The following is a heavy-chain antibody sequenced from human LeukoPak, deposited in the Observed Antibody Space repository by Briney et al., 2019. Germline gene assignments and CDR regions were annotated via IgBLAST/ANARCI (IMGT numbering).Heavy chain of an antibody. CDR1: GFTFSSYA. J-gene: IGHJ4*02. CDR3: AKELPIVVTGNREYFVY. V-gene: IGHV3-23*01. D-gene: IGHD1-20*01. Sequence: GGSLRLSCAASGFTFSSYAMTWVRQAPGKGLEWVSVISDSGGSTYYAGSVKGRFTISRDNSKNTLYLQMNSLRAEDTAVYYCAKELPIVVTGNREYFVYWGQGALVTVSS. CDR2: ISDSGGST.